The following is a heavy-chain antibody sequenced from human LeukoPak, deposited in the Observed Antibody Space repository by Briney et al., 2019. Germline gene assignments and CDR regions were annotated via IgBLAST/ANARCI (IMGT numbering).Heavy chain of an antibody. V-gene: IGHV4-34*01. D-gene: IGHD3-22*01. Sequence: SETLSLTCAVYGGSFSGYYWSWIRQPPGKGLEWIGEINHSGGTNYNPSLKSRVTISVDTSKNQFSLKLSSVTAADTAVYYCARRDSSGYYFKDMDYWGQGTLVTVSS. CDR1: GGSFSGYY. J-gene: IGHJ4*02. CDR3: ARRDSSGYYFKDMDY. CDR2: INHSGGT.